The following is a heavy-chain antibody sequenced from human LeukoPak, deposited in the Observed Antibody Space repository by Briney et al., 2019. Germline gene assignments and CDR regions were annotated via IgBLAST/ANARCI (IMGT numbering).Heavy chain of an antibody. CDR3: VRDWRTWLQLAY. Sequence: GGSLRLSCAASGLIFSSYWMSWVRQAPGKGLEWVANIKEDGSEKYYVDSVKGRFTISRDNAKNSLYLQMNSLRAEDTAVYYCVRDWRTWLQLAYWGQGTLVTVSS. CDR1: GLIFSSYW. J-gene: IGHJ4*02. V-gene: IGHV3-7*01. D-gene: IGHD5-24*01. CDR2: IKEDGSEK.